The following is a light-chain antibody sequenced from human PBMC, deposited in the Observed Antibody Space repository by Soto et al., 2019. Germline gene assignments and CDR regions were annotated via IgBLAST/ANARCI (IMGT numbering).Light chain of an antibody. Sequence: EIVMTQSPATLSVSPGERATLSCRASQSVSSNLAWYQQKPGQAPRLLIYGASTRATGIPARFSGSGSGTEFSLIISSLQSEDFAVYYCQQDNNWFTFGGGTKVEIK. CDR2: GAS. J-gene: IGKJ4*01. CDR3: QQDNNWFT. V-gene: IGKV3-15*01. CDR1: QSVSSN.